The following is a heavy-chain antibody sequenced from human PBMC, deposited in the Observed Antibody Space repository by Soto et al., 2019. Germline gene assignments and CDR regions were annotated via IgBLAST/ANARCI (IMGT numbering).Heavy chain of an antibody. CDR2: IYHSGNT. D-gene: IGHD6-13*01. V-gene: IGHV4-31*03. Sequence: SETLSLTCTVSGGSISSGAYYWRWTRQHPEKGLEWIGHIYHSGNTYYNPSLKSRVTISVDTSKNQFSLKLSSVTAADTAVYYCARDASTSWHYLDYWGQGTLVTVSS. CDR1: GGSISSGAYY. J-gene: IGHJ4*02. CDR3: ARDASTSWHYLDY.